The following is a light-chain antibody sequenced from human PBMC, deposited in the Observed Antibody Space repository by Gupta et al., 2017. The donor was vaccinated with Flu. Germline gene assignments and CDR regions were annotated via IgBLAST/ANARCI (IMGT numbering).Light chain of an antibody. CDR3: SSYTSSYTFV. J-gene: IGLJ1*01. V-gene: IGLV2-18*02. CDR2: EVS. Sequence: QSALTQPPSVSGSPGQSVTISCTGTSSDVGTYNRVSWYQQSPGTAPKLMIYEVSKRPAGVPDRFSGSKPGNTASLTISGLQGEDEADYYCSSYTSSYTFVFGTGTKVTVL. CDR1: SSDVGTYNR.